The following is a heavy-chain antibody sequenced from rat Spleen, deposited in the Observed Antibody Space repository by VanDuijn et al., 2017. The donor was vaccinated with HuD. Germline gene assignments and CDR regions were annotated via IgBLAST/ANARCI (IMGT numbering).Heavy chain of an antibody. CDR2: ISYDGSST. CDR1: GFTFSDYY. CDR3: ARQGMDYFDY. D-gene: IGHD1-7*01. Sequence: EVQLVESDGGLVQPGRSLKLSCAASGFTFSDYYMAWVRQAPTKGLEWVATISYDGSSTYYRDSVKGRFTISRDNAKSTLYLQMDSLRSEDTATYYCARQGMDYFDYWGQGASVTVSS. J-gene: IGHJ4*01. V-gene: IGHV5-29*01.